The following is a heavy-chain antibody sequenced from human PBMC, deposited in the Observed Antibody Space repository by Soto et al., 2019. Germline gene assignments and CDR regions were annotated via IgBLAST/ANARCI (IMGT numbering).Heavy chain of an antibody. V-gene: IGHV1-2*04. CDR1: GYTFTGYY. CDR3: ARSGYSYGYSYYYYGMDV. CDR2: INPNSGGT. J-gene: IGHJ6*02. D-gene: IGHD5-18*01. Sequence: ASVKVSCKASGYTFTGYYMHWVRQAPGQGLEWMGWINPNSGGTNYAQKFQGWVTMTRDTSISTAYMELSRLRSDDTAVYYCARSGYSYGYSYYYYGMDVWGQGTTVTVSS.